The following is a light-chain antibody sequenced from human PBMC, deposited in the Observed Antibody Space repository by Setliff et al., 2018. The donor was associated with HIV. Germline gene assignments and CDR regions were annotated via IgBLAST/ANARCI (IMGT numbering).Light chain of an antibody. Sequence: QSVLTQPASVSGSPGQSITISCTGRSSDVGGYDYVSWYQQYPGKAPKLMIYEVNNRPSGVSNRFSGSKSGNSASLTISGLQTEDEADYYCNSYTSTNTYVFGTGTKVTVL. J-gene: IGLJ1*01. V-gene: IGLV2-14*03. CDR3: NSYTSTNTYV. CDR1: SSDVGGYDY. CDR2: EVN.